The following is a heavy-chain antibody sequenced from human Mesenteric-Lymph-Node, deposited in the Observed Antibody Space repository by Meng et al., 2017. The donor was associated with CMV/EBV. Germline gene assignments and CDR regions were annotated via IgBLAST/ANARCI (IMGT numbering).Heavy chain of an antibody. D-gene: IGHD2-15*01. CDR3: ARGGGHADY. CDR2: IYPGDSDT. CDR1: GYTFTSYW. V-gene: IGHV5-51*01. Sequence: GGSLRLSCKGSGYTFTSYWIGWVRQMPGRGLEWMGIIYPGDSDTRYSPSFQGQVTMSADESISTASLQWSSLKASDTAMYYCARGGGHADYWGQGTLVTVSS. J-gene: IGHJ4*02.